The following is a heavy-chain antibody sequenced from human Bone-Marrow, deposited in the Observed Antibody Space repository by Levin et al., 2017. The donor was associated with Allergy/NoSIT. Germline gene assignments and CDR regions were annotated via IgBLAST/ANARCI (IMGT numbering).Heavy chain of an antibody. Sequence: SETLSLTCTVSGYSISSGYYWGWIRQPPGKGLEWIGSIHHSGSTYYNPSLKSRVTISVDTSKNQFSLKLSSVTAADTAVYYCARFHAYYDFWSGWGQGTLVTVSS. V-gene: IGHV4-38-2*02. CDR2: IHHSGST. CDR3: ARFHAYYDFWSG. J-gene: IGHJ4*02. CDR1: GYSISSGYY. D-gene: IGHD3-3*01.